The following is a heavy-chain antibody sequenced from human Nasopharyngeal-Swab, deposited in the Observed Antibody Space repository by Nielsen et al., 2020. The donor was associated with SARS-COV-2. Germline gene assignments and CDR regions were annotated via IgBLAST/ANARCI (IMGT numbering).Heavy chain of an antibody. Sequence: GESPKISCAASGFIFRSYSLNWVRQAPGKGLEWVSSISSSSSYIYYADSVKGRFTISRDNAKNSLYLQMNSLRAEDTAVYYCARDYPYSSSWYPYYYYYYMDVWGKGTTVTVSS. J-gene: IGHJ6*03. D-gene: IGHD6-13*01. CDR3: ARDYPYSSSWYPYYYYYYMDV. V-gene: IGHV3-21*01. CDR2: ISSSSSYI. CDR1: GFIFRSYS.